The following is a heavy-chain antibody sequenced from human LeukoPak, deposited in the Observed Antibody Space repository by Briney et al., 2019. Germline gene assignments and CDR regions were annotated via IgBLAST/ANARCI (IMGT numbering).Heavy chain of an antibody. D-gene: IGHD4-23*01. CDR2: IYPGDSDT. V-gene: IGHV5-51*01. CDR1: GYSFTTYW. J-gene: IGHJ4*02. Sequence: GESLNISCKGSGYSFTTYWIAWVRQMPGKGPEWMGIIYPGDSDTRYSPSFQGQVTASADKSISTAYLQWSSLKASDTATYYCARREGYGGKYYFDYWGQGTLVTVAS. CDR3: ARREGYGGKYYFDY.